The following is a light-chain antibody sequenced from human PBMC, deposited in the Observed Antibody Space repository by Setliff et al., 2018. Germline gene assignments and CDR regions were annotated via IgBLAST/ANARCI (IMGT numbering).Light chain of an antibody. V-gene: IGLV2-14*03. CDR3: SIHRSRGYV. Sequence: QSVLTQPASVSGSPGQSITISCTGTGSDVGTSKYASWYQQHPGKAPKLIIYDVTTRPSGVSNRFSGSKSGNTASLTISGLQAEDEADYYCSIHRSRGYVFGTGTKV. CDR2: DVT. J-gene: IGLJ1*01. CDR1: GSDVGTSKY.